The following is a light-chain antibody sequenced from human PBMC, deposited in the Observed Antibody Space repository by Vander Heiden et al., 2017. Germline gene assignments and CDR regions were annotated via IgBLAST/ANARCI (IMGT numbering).Light chain of an antibody. CDR3: QQYNSYSYT. J-gene: IGKJ2*01. CDR2: KAS. V-gene: IGKV1-5*03. CDR1: QSISSW. Sequence: DSQMNQSPSTLSASVGDRVTITCRASQSISSWLAWYQQKPGKAPKLLIYKASSLESGVPSRFSGSGSGTEFTLTISSLQPDDFATYYCQQYNSYSYTFGQGTKLEIK.